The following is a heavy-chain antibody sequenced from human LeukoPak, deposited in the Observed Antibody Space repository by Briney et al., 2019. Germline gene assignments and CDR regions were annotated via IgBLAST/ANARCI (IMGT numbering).Heavy chain of an antibody. Sequence: GGSLRLSCAASGFTFSSYAMSWVRQASGKGLEWVSTISGSGGSTYYADSVKGRFTISRDNAKNSLYLQMNSLRAEDTAVYYCARVAVTTLEFDYWGQGTLVTVSS. D-gene: IGHD4-11*01. CDR3: ARVAVTTLEFDY. CDR1: GFTFSSYA. J-gene: IGHJ4*02. V-gene: IGHV3-23*01. CDR2: ISGSGGST.